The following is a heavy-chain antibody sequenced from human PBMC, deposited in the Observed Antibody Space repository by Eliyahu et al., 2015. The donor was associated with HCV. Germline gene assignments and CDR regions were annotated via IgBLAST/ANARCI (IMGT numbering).Heavy chain of an antibody. V-gene: IGHV1-18*01. J-gene: IGHJ3*02. CDR2: ISAYNGNT. CDR3: ARDTDYYGSGSYPGVFAFDI. CDR1: GYTFTSYG. Sequence: QVQLVQSGAEVKKPGASVKVSCKASGYTFTSYGISWVRQAPGQGLEWMGWISAYNGNTNYAQKLQGRVTMTTDTSTSTAYMELRSLRSDDTAVYYCARDTDYYGSGSYPGVFAFDIWGQGTMVTVSS. D-gene: IGHD3-10*01.